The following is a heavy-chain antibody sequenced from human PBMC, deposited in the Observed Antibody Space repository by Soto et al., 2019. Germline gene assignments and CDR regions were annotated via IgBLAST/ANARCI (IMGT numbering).Heavy chain of an antibody. D-gene: IGHD6-19*01. CDR3: ASPAVYSSGWYGTNTDAFDI. CDR1: GGSISSSSYY. Sequence: PSETLSLTCTVSGGSISSSSYYWGWIRQPPGKGLEWIGSIYYSGSTYYNTSLKSRVTISVDTSKNQYSLKLSSVTAADSAVYYCASPAVYSSGWYGTNTDAFDIWGQGTMVTVSS. J-gene: IGHJ3*02. V-gene: IGHV4-39*01. CDR2: IYYSGST.